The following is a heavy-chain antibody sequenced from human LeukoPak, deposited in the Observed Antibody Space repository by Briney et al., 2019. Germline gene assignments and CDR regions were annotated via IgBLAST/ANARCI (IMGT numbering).Heavy chain of an antibody. V-gene: IGHV4-61*02. D-gene: IGHD3-3*01. CDR3: ARELRGYDFWSGYYTDYYYMDV. Sequence: SETLSLTCTVSGGSISSGSYYWSWIRQPAGKGLEWIGRIYTSGCTNYNPSLKSRVTISVDTSKNQFSLKLSSVTAADTAVYYCARELRGYDFWSGYYTDYYYMDVWGKGTTVTVSS. J-gene: IGHJ6*03. CDR2: IYTSGCT. CDR1: GGSISSGSYY.